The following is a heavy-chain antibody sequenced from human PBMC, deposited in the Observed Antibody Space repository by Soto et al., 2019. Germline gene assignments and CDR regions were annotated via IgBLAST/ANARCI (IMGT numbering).Heavy chain of an antibody. J-gene: IGHJ4*02. Sequence: QLQLQESGSGLVKPSQTLSLTYAVSGGSISSGGYSWSWIRPPPGKGLEWIGDIYHSGSTYYNPSLKIRVTIAVDRSKNHSYLKLSSVTAADTAVYYCARESIVGAETYFDYWGQGTLVTVSS. CDR1: GGSISSGGYS. CDR3: ARESIVGAETYFDY. CDR2: IYHSGST. V-gene: IGHV4-30-2*01. D-gene: IGHD1-26*01.